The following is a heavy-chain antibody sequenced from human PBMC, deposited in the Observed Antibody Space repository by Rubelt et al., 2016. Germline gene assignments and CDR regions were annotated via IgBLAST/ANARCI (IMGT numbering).Heavy chain of an antibody. V-gene: IGHV4-31*03. CDR3: ARGNWFDP. CDR2: IYYSGCT. J-gene: IGHJ5*02. CDR1: GGSISSGGYY. Sequence: QLQLEESGPGLVKPSETLSLTCTVSGGSISSGGYYWSWIRQHPGKGLEWIGYIYYSGCTYYNPSLNGRVTIAVDTSKNQFSLKLSAVTAADTAVYYCARGNWFDPWGQGTLVTVSS.